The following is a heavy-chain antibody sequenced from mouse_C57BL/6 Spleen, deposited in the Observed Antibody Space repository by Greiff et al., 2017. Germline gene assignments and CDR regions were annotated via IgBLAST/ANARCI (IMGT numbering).Heavy chain of an antibody. J-gene: IGHJ2*01. D-gene: IGHD2-4*01. CDR2: IYPGDGDT. V-gene: IGHV1-82*01. Sequence: QVHVKQSGPELVKPGASVKISCKASGYAFSSSWMNWVKQRPGKGLEWIGRIYPGDGDTNYNGKFKGKATLTADKSSSTAYMQLSSLTSEDSAVYFCARGDYDDDWGQGTTLTVSA. CDR1: GYAFSSSW. CDR3: ARGDYDDD.